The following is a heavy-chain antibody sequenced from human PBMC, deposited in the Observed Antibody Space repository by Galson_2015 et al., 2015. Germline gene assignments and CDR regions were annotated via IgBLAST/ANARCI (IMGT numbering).Heavy chain of an antibody. CDR3: ARVRVTGYYVADH. Sequence: SLRLSCAASGFTFSAYSMNWARQAPGKGLVWVSYIKTIGTNMDYADSVKGRFTISRDNAENSLYLQMNSLRDEGTAVYYCARVRVTGYYVADHWGQGTLVTVSS. J-gene: IGHJ4*02. CDR1: GFTFSAYS. D-gene: IGHD3-9*01. V-gene: IGHV3-48*02. CDR2: IKTIGTNM.